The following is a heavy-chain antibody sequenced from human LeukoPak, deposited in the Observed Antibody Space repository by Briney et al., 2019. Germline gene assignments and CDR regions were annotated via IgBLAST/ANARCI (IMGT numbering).Heavy chain of an antibody. D-gene: IGHD3-3*01. CDR2: IYHSGST. Sequence: SETLSLTCTVSGYSISSGYYWGWIRQPPGKGLEWIGSIYHSGSTYYNPSLKSRVTISVDTSKNQFSLKLSSVTAADTAVYYCASGEGREAWSGCWRLPWFDPWGQGTLVTVSS. CDR1: GYSISSGYY. V-gene: IGHV4-38-2*02. J-gene: IGHJ5*02. CDR3: ASGEGREAWSGCWRLPWFDP.